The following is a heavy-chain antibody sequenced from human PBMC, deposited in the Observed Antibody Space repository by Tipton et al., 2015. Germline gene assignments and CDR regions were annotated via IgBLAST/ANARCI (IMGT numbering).Heavy chain of an antibody. CDR1: GYTFTGFR. J-gene: IGHJ5*02. V-gene: IGHV1-2*02. D-gene: IGHD5-18*01. CDR3: ARGALVVAAGQSWFDT. Sequence: QSGPEVKKPGASMKVSCKAAGYTFTGFRLQWVRQAPGQGLEWMGWIDPNNGYTNYAQKFQDRVTMTRDTSISTAYMELSSLRPDDTAVYYCARGALVVAAGQSWFDTWGQGTLVTVSS. CDR2: IDPNNGYT.